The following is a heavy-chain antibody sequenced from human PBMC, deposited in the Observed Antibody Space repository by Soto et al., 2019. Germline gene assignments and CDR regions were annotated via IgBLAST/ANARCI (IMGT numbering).Heavy chain of an antibody. CDR2: INPNSRCT. V-gene: IGHV1-2*02. D-gene: IGHD2-2*01. Sequence: QVQLVQSGAEVKKPGASVKVSCKASGYTFSGYYMHWVRQAPGQGLEWMGWINPNSRCTNYAQKFQGGVSMTRDTSISTAYMELSRLRSEDTGVYYCSRQLSLYSYLDYWGQGALVTVPS. CDR1: GYTFSGYY. CDR3: SRQLSLYSYLDY. J-gene: IGHJ4*02.